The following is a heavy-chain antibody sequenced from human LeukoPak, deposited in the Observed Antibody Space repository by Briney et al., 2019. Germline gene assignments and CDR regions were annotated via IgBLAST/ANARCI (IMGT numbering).Heavy chain of an antibody. CDR2: MLYSGST. CDR3: ARSDIWGSYRFLDY. J-gene: IGHJ4*02. V-gene: IGHV4-59*08. Sequence: SETLSLTCTVSGGSISSYYWSWIRQSPGKGLEWIGYMLYSGSTNQNPSLRSRVTISVDTSKNQVSLKLSSVTAADTAVYYCARSDIWGSYRFLDYWGQGALVTVSS. D-gene: IGHD3-16*02. CDR1: GGSISSYY.